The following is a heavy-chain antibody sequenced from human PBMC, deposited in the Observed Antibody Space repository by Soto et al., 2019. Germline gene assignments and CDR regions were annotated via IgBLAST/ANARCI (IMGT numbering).Heavy chain of an antibody. CDR1: GGSISSGGYY. Sequence: KPSETLSLTCTVSGGSISSGGYYWSWIRQHPGKGLEWIGYIFYSGSTYYNSSLKSRVTISVDTSKNQFSLKLSSVTAADTAVYYCARGLPLRIWFDPWGQGTLVTVSS. CDR3: ARGLPLRIWFDP. CDR2: IFYSGST. V-gene: IGHV4-31*03. D-gene: IGHD3-16*01. J-gene: IGHJ5*02.